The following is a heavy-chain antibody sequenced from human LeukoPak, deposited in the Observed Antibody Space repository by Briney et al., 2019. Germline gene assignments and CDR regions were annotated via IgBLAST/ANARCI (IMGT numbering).Heavy chain of an antibody. J-gene: IGHJ6*02. CDR1: GGSISSSSYY. CDR2: IYYSGST. CDR3: ARDVVATGTGYYYYGMDV. D-gene: IGHD5-12*01. Sequence: PSETLSLTCTVSGGSISSSSYYWGWIRQHPGKGLEWIGYIYYSGSTYYNPSLKSRVTISVDTSKNQFSLKLSSVTAADTAVYYCARDVVATGTGYYYYGMDVWGQGTTVTVSS. V-gene: IGHV4-31*03.